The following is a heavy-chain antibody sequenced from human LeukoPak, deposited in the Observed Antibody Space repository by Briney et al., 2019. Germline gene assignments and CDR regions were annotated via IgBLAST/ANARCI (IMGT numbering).Heavy chain of an antibody. CDR3: ARAAVRYSYGCDWFDP. CDR2: IKQDGSEK. J-gene: IGHJ5*02. CDR1: GFTFSSYW. Sequence: GGSLRLSCAASGFTFSSYWMSWVRQAPGKGLEWVANIKQDGSEKYYVDSVKGRFTISRDNAKNSLYLQMNSLRAEDTAVYYCARAAVRYSYGCDWFDPWGQGTLVTVSS. D-gene: IGHD5-18*01. V-gene: IGHV3-7*01.